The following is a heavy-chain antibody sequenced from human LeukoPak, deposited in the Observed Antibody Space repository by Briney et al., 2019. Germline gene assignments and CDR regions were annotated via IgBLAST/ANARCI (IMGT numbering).Heavy chain of an antibody. CDR2: ISYDGSNK. Sequence: GGSLILSCAASGFTFSSYGMHWVRQAPGKGLEWVAVISYDGSNKYYADSVKGRFTISRDNSKNTLYLQMNSLRAEDTAVYYCANLYGDHAYWGQGTLVTVSS. V-gene: IGHV3-30*18. J-gene: IGHJ4*02. D-gene: IGHD4-17*01. CDR3: ANLYGDHAY. CDR1: GFTFSSYG.